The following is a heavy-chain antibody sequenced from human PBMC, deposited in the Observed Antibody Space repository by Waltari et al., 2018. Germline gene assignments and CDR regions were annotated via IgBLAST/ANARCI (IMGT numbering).Heavy chain of an antibody. J-gene: IGHJ4*02. D-gene: IGHD3-10*02. V-gene: IGHV3-66*02. CDR3: ARGNFLSSGSYYPPFDE. Sequence: DVQLVESGGGLVPPGESLTVSCAASGPSVRQNYMSWVRQAPGKGLEWVSSIYRGGNTYYADSVKGRFTISRDDSENTLFLQMNSLRTEDTAVYYCARGNFLSSGSYYPPFDEWGQGVLVAVAS. CDR1: GPSVRQNY. CDR2: IYRGGNT.